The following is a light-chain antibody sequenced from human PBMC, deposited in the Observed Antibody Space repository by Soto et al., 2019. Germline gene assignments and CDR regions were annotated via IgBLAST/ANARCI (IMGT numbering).Light chain of an antibody. V-gene: IGKV3-11*01. Sequence: EILLTQSPATLSSSPGERATISCRASQGVKTFLVWYQQKPGQAPRLLISDASNRATGIPARFSGSGSGADFTLTIISREPEDVSVYYCHQREYWLPITFGQGTRLEIK. CDR3: HQREYWLPIT. CDR2: DAS. CDR1: QGVKTF. J-gene: IGKJ5*01.